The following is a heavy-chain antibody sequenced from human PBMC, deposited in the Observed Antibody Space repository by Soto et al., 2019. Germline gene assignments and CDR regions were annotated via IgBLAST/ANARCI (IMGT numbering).Heavy chain of an antibody. CDR3: ASQAGFYYYYGMDV. CDR2: IYYSGST. J-gene: IGHJ6*02. V-gene: IGHV4-39*01. Sequence: SETLSLTCTVSGGSISSSRYSWGWMRQPPGKGLEWIVSIYYSGSTYYNPSLKSRVTISVDTSKNQFSLKLSSVTAADTAVYYCASQAGFYYYYGMDVWGQGTTVTVSS. D-gene: IGHD6-19*01. CDR1: GGSISSSRYS.